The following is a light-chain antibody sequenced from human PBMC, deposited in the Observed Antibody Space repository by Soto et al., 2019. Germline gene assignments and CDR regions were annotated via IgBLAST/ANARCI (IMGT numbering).Light chain of an antibody. CDR3: QQANSFPLT. CDR1: QDIRSW. CDR2: AAT. J-gene: IGKJ4*01. Sequence: DIQMTQSPSYVSASVGYRVSITCLASQDIRSWLAWYQQRPGKAPKLLIYAATILQSGVPSRFSGSGSGTTFTLTINNLQPEDFESYFCQQANSFPLTFGGGTKVDIK. V-gene: IGKV1-12*01.